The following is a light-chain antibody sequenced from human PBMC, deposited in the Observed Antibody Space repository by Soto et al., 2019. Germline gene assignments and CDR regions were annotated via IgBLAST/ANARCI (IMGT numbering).Light chain of an antibody. CDR3: QQRSNWPPYT. CDR2: DAS. J-gene: IGKJ2*01. Sequence: EIVLTQSPATLSLSPGERATLSCRASQSVSSYLALYQQKPGQAPRLLIYDASNRATGIPARFSGSGSGTDFTLTISSLEPEDFAVYYCQQRSNWPPYTVGQGTKLEIK. V-gene: IGKV3-11*01. CDR1: QSVSSY.